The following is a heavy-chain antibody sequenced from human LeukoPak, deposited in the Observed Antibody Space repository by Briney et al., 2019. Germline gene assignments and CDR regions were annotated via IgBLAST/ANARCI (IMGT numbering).Heavy chain of an antibody. V-gene: IGHV3-21*04. CDR1: GFSFSSYN. CDR2: LSTSSIYI. Sequence: GGSLRLSCAASGFSFSSYNLNWVRQAPGKGLEWVSSLSTSSIYIYYADSVKGRFTVSRDNARNSLYLQLNSLRAEDTAVYYCAKDSAKKYDDYWGQGTLVTVSS. CDR3: AKDSAKKYDDY. D-gene: IGHD2/OR15-2a*01. J-gene: IGHJ4*02.